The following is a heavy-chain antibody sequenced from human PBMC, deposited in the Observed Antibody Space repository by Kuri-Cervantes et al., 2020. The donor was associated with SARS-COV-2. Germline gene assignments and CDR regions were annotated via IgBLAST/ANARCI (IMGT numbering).Heavy chain of an antibody. CDR2: IYSGGST. CDR1: GFSVSNSY. V-gene: IGHV3-66*02. J-gene: IGHJ4*02. CDR3: ARDRPHCDGGSCYAANFDY. D-gene: IGHD2-15*01. Sequence: LTCAASGFSVSNSYLSWVRQAPGKGLEWVSVIYSGGSTYYADSVKGRFTVSRDNSKNTLSLQMNSLRAEDTAVYYCARDRPHCDGGSCYAANFDYWGQGTLVTVSS.